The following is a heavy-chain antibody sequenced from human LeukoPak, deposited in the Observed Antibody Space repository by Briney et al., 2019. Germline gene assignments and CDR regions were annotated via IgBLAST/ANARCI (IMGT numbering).Heavy chain of an antibody. J-gene: IGHJ4*02. Sequence: GGTLRLSCAASGFTFSNAWLSWVRQGPGQGLEWVGSIESKTEGGTTDYAAPVKGRFTISRDDSKNTLYVQMNSLKTEDTAVYYCTTEAAAAGIICWGQGTLVTVSS. CDR1: GFTFSNAW. D-gene: IGHD6-13*01. CDR3: TTEAAAAGIIC. CDR2: IESKTEGGTT. V-gene: IGHV3-15*04.